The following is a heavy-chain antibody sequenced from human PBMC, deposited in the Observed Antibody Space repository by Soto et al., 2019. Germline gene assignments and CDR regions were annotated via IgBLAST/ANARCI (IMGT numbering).Heavy chain of an antibody. CDR3: TTGAVADEDY. V-gene: IGHV3-15*07. D-gene: IGHD6-19*01. Sequence: SVSNAWMNWVRQAPGKGLEWVGRIKSKTDGGTTDYAAPVKGRFTISRDDSKNTLYLQMNSLKTEDTAVYYCTTGAVADEDYWGQGTLVNVSS. CDR2: IKSKTDGGTT. J-gene: IGHJ4*02. CDR1: SVSNAW.